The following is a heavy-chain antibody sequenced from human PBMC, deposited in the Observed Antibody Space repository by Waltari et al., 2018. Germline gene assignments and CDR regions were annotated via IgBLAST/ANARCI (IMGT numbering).Heavy chain of an antibody. J-gene: IGHJ4*02. Sequence: WVRQRPGKGLEWVGLFGGSGKTNYTPSVASRVTISRDTYKKTFSLKVTCLTAADTAVYYCARDGGGGVYLDSWGPGSLVTVSS. CDR3: ARDGGGGVYLDS. V-gene: IGHV4-4*02. D-gene: IGHD2-15*01. CDR2: FGGSGKT.